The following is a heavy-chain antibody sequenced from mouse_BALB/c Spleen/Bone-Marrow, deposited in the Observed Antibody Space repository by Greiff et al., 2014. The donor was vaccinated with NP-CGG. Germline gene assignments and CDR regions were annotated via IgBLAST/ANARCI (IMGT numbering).Heavy chain of an antibody. D-gene: IGHD4-1*01. CDR1: GFTIKDYY. CDR2: IYPGDGNT. CDR3: ARCNWDEYYAMDY. J-gene: IGHJ4*01. V-gene: IGHV14-1*02. Sequence: EVQLVQSGAELVRPGALVKLSCKASGFTIKDYYMHWVKQRPEQGLEWIGWIYPGDGNTIYDAQFKGKASITADTSSNTAYLQLSSLTSEDTAVYYCARCNWDEYYAMDYWGQGTSVTVSS.